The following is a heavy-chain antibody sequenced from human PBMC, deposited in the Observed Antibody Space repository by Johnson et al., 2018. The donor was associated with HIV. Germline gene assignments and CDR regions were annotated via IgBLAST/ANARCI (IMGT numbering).Heavy chain of an antibody. CDR3: AKDADRFLEWVEAFDI. CDR1: RFTFSSYA. J-gene: IGHJ3*02. Sequence: VQLVESGGGVVQPGRSLRLSCAASRFTFSSYAMHWVRQAPGKGLEWVAVISYDGSNKYYADSVKGRFTISRDNSKNTLYLQMNSLRAEDTAVYYCAKDADRFLEWVEAFDIWGQGTMVTVSS. D-gene: IGHD3-3*01. V-gene: IGHV3-30*04. CDR2: ISYDGSNK.